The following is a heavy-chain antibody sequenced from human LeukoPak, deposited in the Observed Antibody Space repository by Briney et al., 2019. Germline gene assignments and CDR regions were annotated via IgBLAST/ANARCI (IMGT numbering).Heavy chain of an antibody. Sequence: XLTCXXSXXSXSSSXXYXGWIRQPPGKGLEWIGSIYYSGSTYYNPSLKSRVTISVDTSKNQFSLKLSSVTAADTAVYYCARDSNYGSGSYYYWGQGTLVTVSS. CDR3: ARDSNYGSGSYYY. J-gene: IGHJ4*02. CDR1: XXSXSSSXXY. D-gene: IGHD3-10*01. CDR2: IYYSGST. V-gene: IGHV4-39*07.